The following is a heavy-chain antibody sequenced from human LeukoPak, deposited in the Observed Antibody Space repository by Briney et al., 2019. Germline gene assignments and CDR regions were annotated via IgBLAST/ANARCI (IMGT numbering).Heavy chain of an antibody. CDR3: ARIIAASLYLFDY. CDR2: IKQDGSEK. J-gene: IGHJ4*02. Sequence: GGSLRLSCAASGFTFSSYWMSWVRQAPGKGLEWVANIKQDGSEKYYVDSVKGRFTISRDNAKNSLYLQMNSLRAEDTAVYYCARIIAASLYLFDYWGQGTLVTVSS. V-gene: IGHV3-7*01. D-gene: IGHD6-25*01. CDR1: GFTFSSYW.